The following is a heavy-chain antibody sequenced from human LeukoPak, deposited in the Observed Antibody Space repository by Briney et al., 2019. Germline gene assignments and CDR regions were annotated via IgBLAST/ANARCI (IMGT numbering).Heavy chain of an antibody. Sequence: SVKVSCKASGGTFSSYAISWVRQAPGQGLEWMGGIIPIFGTANYAQKLQGRVTITADESTSTAYMELSSLRSEDTAVYYCARSGDIVVVPAAKYYFDYWGQGTLVTVSS. CDR3: ARSGDIVVVPAAKYYFDY. V-gene: IGHV1-69*01. CDR2: IIPIFGTA. J-gene: IGHJ4*02. CDR1: GGTFSSYA. D-gene: IGHD2-2*01.